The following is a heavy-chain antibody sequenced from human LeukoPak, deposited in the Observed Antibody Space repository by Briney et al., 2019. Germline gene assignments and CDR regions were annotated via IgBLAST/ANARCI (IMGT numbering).Heavy chain of an antibody. V-gene: IGHV3-30*18. D-gene: IGHD3-3*01. CDR3: AKDGAYYDFWSGYYYYYYYMDV. CDR2: ISYDGSNK. CDR1: GFTFSSYG. J-gene: IGHJ6*03. Sequence: PGGSLRLSCAASGFTFSSYGMHWVRQAPGKGLEWVAVISYDGSNKYYADSVKGRFTISRDNSKNTLYLQMNSLRAEDTAVYYCAKDGAYYDFWSGYYYYYYYMDVWGKGTTVTVSS.